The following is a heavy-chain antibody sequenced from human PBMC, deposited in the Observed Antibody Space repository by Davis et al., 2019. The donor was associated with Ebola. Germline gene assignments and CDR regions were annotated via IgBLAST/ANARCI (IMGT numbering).Heavy chain of an antibody. CDR2: INAGNGNT. V-gene: IGHV1-3*01. Sequence: GESLKISCKASGYTFTSYAMHWVRQAPGQRLEWMGWINAGNGNTKYSQKFQGRVTITRDTSASTAYMELSSLRSEDTAVYYCARVGGSTVWDYFDYWGQGTLVTVSS. D-gene: IGHD3-16*01. CDR1: GYTFTSYA. CDR3: ARVGGSTVWDYFDY. J-gene: IGHJ4*02.